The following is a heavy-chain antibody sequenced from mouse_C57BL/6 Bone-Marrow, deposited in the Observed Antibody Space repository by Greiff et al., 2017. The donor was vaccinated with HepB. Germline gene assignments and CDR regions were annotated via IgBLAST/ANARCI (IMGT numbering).Heavy chain of an antibody. CDR2: INPNNGGT. V-gene: IGHV1-18*01. J-gene: IGHJ2*01. D-gene: IGHD1-1*01. CDR3: ARRYGSSLRYYFDD. Sequence: VQLQQSGPELVKPGASVKIPCKASGYTFTDYNMDWVKQSHGKSLEWIGDINPNNGGTIYNQKFKGKATLTVDKSSSTAYMELRSLTSEDTAVDYCARRYGSSLRYYFDDWGQGTTLTVSS. CDR1: GYTFTDYN.